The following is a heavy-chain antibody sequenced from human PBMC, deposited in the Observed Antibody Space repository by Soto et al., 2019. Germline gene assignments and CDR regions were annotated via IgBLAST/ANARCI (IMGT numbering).Heavy chain of an antibody. J-gene: IGHJ5*02. D-gene: IGHD1-26*01. CDR2: ITSSSSYT. CDR3: ARTPYSGSYYGGWFDP. V-gene: IGHV3-11*06. CDR1: GFTFSDYY. Sequence: QVQLVESGGGFVKPGGSLRLSCAASGFTFSDYYMSWIRQAPGKGLEGVSYITSSSSYTNYADSVKGRFTISRNNAKNSLYLQMNSRRAEDTAVYYCARTPYSGSYYGGWFDPWGQGTLVTVAS.